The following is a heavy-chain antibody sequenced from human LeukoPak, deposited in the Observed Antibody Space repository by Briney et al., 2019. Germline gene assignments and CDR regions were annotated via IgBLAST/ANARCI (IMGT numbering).Heavy chain of an antibody. CDR1: GYTLTELS. D-gene: IGHD2-15*01. J-gene: IGHJ4*02. V-gene: IGHV1-24*01. CDR3: ATDLRYCSGGSCYRDY. Sequence: SVKVSCKVSGYTLTELSMHWVRQAPGKGREWMGGFDPEDGETIYAQKFQGRVTMTEDTSTDTAYMELSSLRSEDTAVYYCATDLRYCSGGSCYRDYWGQGTLVTVSS. CDR2: FDPEDGET.